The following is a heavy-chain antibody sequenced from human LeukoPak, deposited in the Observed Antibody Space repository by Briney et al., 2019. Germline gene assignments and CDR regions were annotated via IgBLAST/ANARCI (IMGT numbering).Heavy chain of an antibody. J-gene: IGHJ4*02. CDR1: GYSISSGYY. D-gene: IGHD3-10*01. V-gene: IGHV4-38-2*02. CDR3: ARDWETYYYGSGSYRYFDY. Sequence: SETLSLTCAVSGYSISSGYYWSWIRQPPGKGLEWIGSIYHSGSTYYNPSLKSRVTISVDTSKNQFSLKLSSVAAADTAVYYCARDWETYYYGSGSYRYFDYWGQGTLVTVSS. CDR2: IYHSGST.